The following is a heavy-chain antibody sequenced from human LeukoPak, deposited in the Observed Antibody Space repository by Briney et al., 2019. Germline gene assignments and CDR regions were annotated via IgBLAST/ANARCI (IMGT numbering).Heavy chain of an antibody. D-gene: IGHD3/OR15-3a*01. V-gene: IGHV3-11*04. CDR3: ERDAPRAMIFGVVIIVDYTDV. CDR1: GFTFSDYY. CDR2: ISSSGSTI. Sequence: KPGGSLRLSCAASGFTFSDYYMSWIRQAPGKGLEWVSYISSSGSTIYYADSVKGRFTISRDNAKNSLYLQMNSLRAEDTDVYYCERDAPRAMIFGVVIIVDYTDVAGNGTTVTVSS. J-gene: IGHJ6*03.